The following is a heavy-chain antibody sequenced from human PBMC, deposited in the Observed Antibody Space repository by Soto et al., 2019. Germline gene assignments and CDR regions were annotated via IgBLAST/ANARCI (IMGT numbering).Heavy chain of an antibody. CDR3: VRDRDFYDGRGYASPGDACDV. CDR1: GFTFSTYW. D-gene: IGHD3-22*01. V-gene: IGHV3-74*01. CDR2: ISLDGSRT. Sequence: EVQLVESGGGLVQPGGSLRLSCAVSGFTFSTYWMHWVRQVPGKGLVWVSRISLDGSRTSYADSVKGRFTISRDNAKNTLYLQMRSLRAEDAAVYFCVRDRDFYDGRGYASPGDACDVWGQGTVVSVSS. J-gene: IGHJ3*01.